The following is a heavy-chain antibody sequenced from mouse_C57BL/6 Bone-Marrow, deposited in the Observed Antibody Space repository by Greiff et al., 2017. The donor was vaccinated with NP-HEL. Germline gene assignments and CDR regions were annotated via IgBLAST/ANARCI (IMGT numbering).Heavy chain of an antibody. CDR2: ISGGGGNT. CDR1: GFTFSSYT. V-gene: IGHV5-9*01. D-gene: IGHD1-1*01. CDR3: ARRDTTVVATGYFDY. Sequence: EVQVVESGGGLVKPGGSLKLSCAASGFTFSSYTMSWVRQTPEKRLEWVATISGGGGNTYYPDSVKGRFTISRDNAKNTLYLQMSSLRSEDAALYYCARRDTTVVATGYFDYWGQGTTLTVSS. J-gene: IGHJ2*01.